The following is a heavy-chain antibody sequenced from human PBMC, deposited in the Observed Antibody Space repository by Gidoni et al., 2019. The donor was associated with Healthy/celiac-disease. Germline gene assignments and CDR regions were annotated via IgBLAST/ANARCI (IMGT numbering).Heavy chain of an antibody. V-gene: IGHV3-21*01. J-gene: IGHJ4*02. Sequence: EVQLVESGGGLVKPGGSLRLSCAASGFTFSSYSMNCVRQAPGKGLEWVSSISRSSSYIYYADSVKGRFTISRDNAKNSLYLQMNSLRAEDTAVYYCARVFPPQGWIYPGYWGQGTLVTVSS. D-gene: IGHD5-12*01. CDR2: ISRSSSYI. CDR1: GFTFSSYS. CDR3: ARVFPPQGWIYPGY.